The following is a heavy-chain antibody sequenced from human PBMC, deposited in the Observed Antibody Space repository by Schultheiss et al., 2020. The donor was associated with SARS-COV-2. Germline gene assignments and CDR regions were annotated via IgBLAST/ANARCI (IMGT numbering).Heavy chain of an antibody. D-gene: IGHD6-13*01. CDR1: GGTFSSYA. CDR2: IIPIFGTA. CDR3: ASRGSDSSSWYYYYGMDV. V-gene: IGHV1-69*13. Sequence: SVKVSCKASGGTFSSYAISWVRQAHGQGLEWMGGIIPIFGTANYAQKFQGRVTITADESTSTAYMELSSLRSEDTAVYYCASRGSDSSSWYYYYGMDVWGQGTTVTVSS. J-gene: IGHJ6*02.